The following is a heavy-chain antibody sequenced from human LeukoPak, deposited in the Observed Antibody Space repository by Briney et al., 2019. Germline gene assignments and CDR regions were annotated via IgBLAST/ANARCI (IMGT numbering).Heavy chain of an antibody. CDR2: INQSGETT. J-gene: IGHJ3*02. CDR1: GGSFSGYF. CDR3: ATQGQWLVGYAFGI. Sequence: PSETLSLTCAVSGGSFSGYFWTWIRQPPGKGLEWIGEINQSGETTNYNPSLKSRVTISVDTSKKQFSLRMTSVTAADTAVYYCATQGQWLVGYAFGIWGHGTMVTVSP. V-gene: IGHV4-34*01. D-gene: IGHD6-19*01.